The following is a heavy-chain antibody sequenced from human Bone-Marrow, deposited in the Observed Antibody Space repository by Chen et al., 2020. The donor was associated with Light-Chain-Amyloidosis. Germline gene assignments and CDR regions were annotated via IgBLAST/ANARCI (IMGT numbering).Heavy chain of an antibody. CDR1: GFTFSSYA. D-gene: IGHD3-22*01. Sequence: GFTFSSYAMHWVRQAPGKGLEWVAVISYDGSNKYYADSVKGRFTISRDNSKNTLYLQMNSLRAEDTAVYYCARGGYYYYSSGYQPPGFSWGYYYYYGMDVWGQGTTVTVSS. J-gene: IGHJ6*02. V-gene: IGHV3-30-3*01. CDR2: ISYDGSNK. CDR3: ARGGYYYYSSGYQPPGFSWGYYYYYGMDV.